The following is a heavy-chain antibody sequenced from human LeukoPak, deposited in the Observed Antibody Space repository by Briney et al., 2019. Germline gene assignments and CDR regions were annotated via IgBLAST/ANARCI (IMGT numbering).Heavy chain of an antibody. V-gene: IGHV4-59*01. Sequence: PSETLTLTCTVSGGTISSYHWNWIRQPPGKGLEWIGYVYNTSSTHFNPSLNSRVTISVDTFNNQFYLKVSAMTPADTVVYYCARPVYNSLGYLDQWGQGTLVTVSS. CDR3: ARPVYNSLGYLDQ. J-gene: IGHJ4*02. CDR2: VYNTSST. D-gene: IGHD5-24*01. CDR1: GGTISSYH.